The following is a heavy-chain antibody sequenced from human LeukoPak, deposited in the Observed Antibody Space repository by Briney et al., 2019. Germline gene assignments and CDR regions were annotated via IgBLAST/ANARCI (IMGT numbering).Heavy chain of an antibody. D-gene: IGHD2-2*01. V-gene: IGHV3-48*03. CDR1: GFTFSSYE. CDR3: AREREDCSSSSCYEEFDC. CDR2: ISGSGSTT. J-gene: IGHJ4*02. Sequence: GGSLRLSCVASGFTFSSYEMIWIRQAPGKGLEWVSYISGSGSTTNYADSVRGRFTTSRDNAENSLYLQMNNLRAEDTAIYYCAREREDCSSSSCYEEFDCWGQGTLVTVSS.